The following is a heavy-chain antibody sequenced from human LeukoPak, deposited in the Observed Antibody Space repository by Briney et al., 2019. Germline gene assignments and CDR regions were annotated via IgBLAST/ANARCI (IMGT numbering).Heavy chain of an antibody. Sequence: GESLKISCKGSGYSFSSYWIGWVRQMPGKGLEWMGIIHPYDSGIRYSPSFQGQVTISADKSISTAYLQWSSLKASDTAMYYCARKYYYGSGSYYHLDCWGQGTLVTVSS. CDR3: ARKYYYGSGSYYHLDC. V-gene: IGHV5-51*01. D-gene: IGHD3-10*01. J-gene: IGHJ4*02. CDR1: GYSFSSYW. CDR2: IHPYDSGI.